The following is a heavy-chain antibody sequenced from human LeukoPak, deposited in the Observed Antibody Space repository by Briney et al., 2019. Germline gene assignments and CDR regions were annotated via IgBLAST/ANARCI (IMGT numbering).Heavy chain of an antibody. V-gene: IGHV4-4*07. CDR2: IYTNGGT. D-gene: IGHD6-6*01. Sequence: SETLSLTCTVAGASITNYYWNWIRQPARKGLGWIGRIYTNGGTNYNPSRKTRVTMSVDTSRNHFSLKLNSVTAADTAVFYCARSIVARPNYYYYLDVWGKGITVTVSS. J-gene: IGHJ6*03. CDR3: ARSIVARPNYYYYLDV. CDR1: GASITNYY.